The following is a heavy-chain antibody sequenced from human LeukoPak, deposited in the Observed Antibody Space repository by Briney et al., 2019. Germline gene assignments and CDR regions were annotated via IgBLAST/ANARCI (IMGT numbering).Heavy chain of an antibody. V-gene: IGHV3-21*01. Sequence: GGSLRLSCAASGFTFSSYSINRVRQAPGKGLEWVSSIDSSSSYIYYADSVKGRFTISRDNAKNSLFLQMNSLRVEDTAMYYCARPGITGTMGYGAFDIWGQGTRVTVSS. CDR1: GFTFSSYS. J-gene: IGHJ3*02. CDR2: IDSSSSYI. D-gene: IGHD1-7*01. CDR3: ARPGITGTMGYGAFDI.